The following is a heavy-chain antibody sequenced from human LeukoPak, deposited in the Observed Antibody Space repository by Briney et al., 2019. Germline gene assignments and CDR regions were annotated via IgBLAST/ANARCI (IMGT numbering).Heavy chain of an antibody. V-gene: IGHV3-53*01. D-gene: IGHD3-9*01. Sequence: GGSLRLSCAASGFTVSSNYMSRVRQAPGKGLEWVSVIYSGGSTYYADSVKGRFTISRDNSKNTLYLQMNSLRAEDTAVYYCARAQSGYYDILTGYPSVGYYFDYWGQGTLVTVSS. CDR3: ARAQSGYYDILTGYPSVGYYFDY. CDR1: GFTVSSNY. CDR2: IYSGGST. J-gene: IGHJ4*02.